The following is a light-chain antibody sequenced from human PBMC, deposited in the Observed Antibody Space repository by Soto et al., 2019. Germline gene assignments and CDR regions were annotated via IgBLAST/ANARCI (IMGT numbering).Light chain of an antibody. J-gene: IGKJ1*01. Sequence: EILMTQYHATVSVSPGERVTLSCRASHNIDINLVWYQQKPGQAPRLLIYGASSRATGIPDRFSGSGSGTDFTLTISRLEPEDFAVYYCQQYVSSPLFGQGTNVDIK. CDR1: HNIDIN. CDR3: QQYVSSPL. CDR2: GAS. V-gene: IGKV3-20*01.